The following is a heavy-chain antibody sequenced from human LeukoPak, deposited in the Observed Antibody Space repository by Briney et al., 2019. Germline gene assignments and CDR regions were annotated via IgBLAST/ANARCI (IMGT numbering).Heavy chain of an antibody. Sequence: GGSLRLSCAASGFTFSSYWMHWVRQAPGKGLEWVSAISGSGGSTYYADSVKGRFTISRDNSKNTLYLQMNSLRAEDTAVYYCAKDSAGATSPYYFDHWGQGTLVTVSS. D-gene: IGHD1-26*01. CDR3: AKDSAGATSPYYFDH. CDR2: ISGSGGST. CDR1: GFTFSSYW. J-gene: IGHJ4*02. V-gene: IGHV3-23*01.